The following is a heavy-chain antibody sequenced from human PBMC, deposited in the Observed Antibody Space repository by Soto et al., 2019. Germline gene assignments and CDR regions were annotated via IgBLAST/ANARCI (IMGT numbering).Heavy chain of an antibody. J-gene: IGHJ6*03. CDR3: ARGGVVVVARYYYYYYMDV. Sequence: EVQLVESGGGLVKPGGSLRLSCAASGFTFSSYSMNWVRQAPGKGLEWVSSISSSSSYIYYADSVKGRFTISRDNAKNSLYLQMNSLRAEDTAVYYCARGGVVVVARYYYYYYMDVWGKGTTVTVSS. CDR2: ISSSSSYI. V-gene: IGHV3-21*01. CDR1: GFTFSSYS. D-gene: IGHD2-15*01.